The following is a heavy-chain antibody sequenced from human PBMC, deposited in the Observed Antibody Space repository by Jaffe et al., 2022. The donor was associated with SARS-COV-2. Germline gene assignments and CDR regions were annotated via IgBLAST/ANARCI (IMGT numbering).Heavy chain of an antibody. CDR1: GFTFTSSA. J-gene: IGHJ4*02. Sequence: QMQLVQSGPEVKKPGTSVKVSCKASGFTFTSSAVQWVRQARGQRLEWIGWIVVGSGNTNYAQKFQERVTITRDMSTSTAYMELSSLRSEDTAVYYCAAQTDSSGSWPDYWGQGTLVTVSS. CDR2: IVVGSGNT. CDR3: AAQTDSSGSWPDY. V-gene: IGHV1-58*01. D-gene: IGHD3-22*01.